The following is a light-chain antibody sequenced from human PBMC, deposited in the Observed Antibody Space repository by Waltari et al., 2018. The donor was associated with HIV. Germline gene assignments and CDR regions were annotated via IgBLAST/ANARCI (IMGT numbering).Light chain of an antibody. CDR3: QHYDNWSRT. Sequence: VVTQAPAALSVVPGKGGTLSCPTSDDVGNNVAWYQQKLGQCPRLLIYGASARATGVPGRFAGSGSGTKFNLTIASLQPDDSAVYYCQHYDNWSRTFGPGTTVESK. CDR1: DDVGNN. J-gene: IGKJ1*01. CDR2: GAS. V-gene: IGKV3-15*01.